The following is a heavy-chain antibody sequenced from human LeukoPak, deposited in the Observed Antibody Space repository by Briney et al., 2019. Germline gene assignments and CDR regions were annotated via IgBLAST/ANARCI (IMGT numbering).Heavy chain of an antibody. CDR1: GYTFTGYY. CDR2: INPNSGGT. V-gene: IGHV1-2*02. J-gene: IGHJ6*03. CDR3: ARAYYDFWSGHPFYYYYYMDV. Sequence: ASVKVSCKASGYTFTGYYMHWVRQAPGQGLEWMGWINPNSGGTNYAQKFQGRVTMTRDTSISTAYMELSRLRSDDTAVYYCARAYYDFWSGHPFYYYYYMDVWGKGTTVTVSS. D-gene: IGHD3-3*01.